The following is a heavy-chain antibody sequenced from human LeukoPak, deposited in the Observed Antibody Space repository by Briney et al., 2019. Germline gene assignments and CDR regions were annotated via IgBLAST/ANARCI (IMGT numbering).Heavy chain of an antibody. J-gene: IGHJ4*02. CDR2: IYYSGST. V-gene: IGHV4-59*01. CDR3: ARGSPIGEN. CDR1: GGSISNKY. D-gene: IGHD3-10*01. Sequence: PSETLSLTCTVSGGSISNKYWSWIRQPPGKGLEWIGYIYYSGSTNYNPSLKSRVTILVDTSKNQFSLKLSSVTAADTAVYYCARGSPIGENWGQGALVTVSS.